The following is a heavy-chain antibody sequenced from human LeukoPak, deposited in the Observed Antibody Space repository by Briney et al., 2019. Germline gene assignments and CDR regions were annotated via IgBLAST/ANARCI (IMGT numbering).Heavy chain of an antibody. Sequence: GGSLRLSCAASGFTFSSYWMHWVRQAPGKGLVWVSRIKSDGSSTSYADSVKGRFTVSRDNAKNTLYLQMNSLRAKDTAVYYCAKNYGDFLFLDYWGQGTLVTVSS. D-gene: IGHD4-17*01. CDR1: GFTFSSYW. J-gene: IGHJ4*02. CDR3: AKNYGDFLFLDY. CDR2: IKSDGSST. V-gene: IGHV3-74*01.